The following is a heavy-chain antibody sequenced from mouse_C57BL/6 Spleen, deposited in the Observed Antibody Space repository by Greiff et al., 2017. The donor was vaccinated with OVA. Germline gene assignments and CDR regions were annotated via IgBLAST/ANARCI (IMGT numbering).Heavy chain of an antibody. Sequence: QVQLQQPGAELVMPGASVKLSCQASGYTFTSYWMHWVKQRPGQGLEWIGEIDPSDSYTNYNQKFKGKSTLTVDKSSSTAYMQLSSLTSEDSAVYYCARSLFYYYAMDYWGQGTSVTVSS. V-gene: IGHV1-69*01. CDR3: ARSLFYYYAMDY. D-gene: IGHD6-1*01. J-gene: IGHJ4*01. CDR1: GYTFTSYW. CDR2: IDPSDSYT.